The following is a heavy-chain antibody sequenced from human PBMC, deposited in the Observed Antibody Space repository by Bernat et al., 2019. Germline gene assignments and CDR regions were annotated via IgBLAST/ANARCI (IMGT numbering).Heavy chain of an antibody. V-gene: IGHV1-2*04. Sequence: QVQLVQPGAEVKKPGASVKVSCKASGYIFTGYYMHWVRQAPGQGLEWMGWINPNSGGTNYAQKFQGWVTMTRDTSISTAYMELSRLRSDDTAVYYCAREGGAGAYYYYGMDVWGQGTTVTVSS. CDR2: INPNSGGT. CDR3: AREGGAGAYYYYGMDV. D-gene: IGHD3-10*01. J-gene: IGHJ6*02. CDR1: GYIFTGYY.